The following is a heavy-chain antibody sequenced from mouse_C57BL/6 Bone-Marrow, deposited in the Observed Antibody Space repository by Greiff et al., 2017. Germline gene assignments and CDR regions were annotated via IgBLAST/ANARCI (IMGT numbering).Heavy chain of an antibody. V-gene: IGHV1-64*01. CDR1: GYTFTSYW. D-gene: IGHD1-1*01. CDR3: ARSGVTTVEAMDY. J-gene: IGHJ4*01. CDR2: IHPNSGST. Sequence: QVQLQQPGAELVKPGASVKLSCKASGYTFTSYWMHWVKQRPGQGLAWIGMIHPNSGSTNYNEKFKSKATLTVDKSSSTAYMQLSSLTSEDSAVYYCARSGVTTVEAMDYWGQGTSVTVSS.